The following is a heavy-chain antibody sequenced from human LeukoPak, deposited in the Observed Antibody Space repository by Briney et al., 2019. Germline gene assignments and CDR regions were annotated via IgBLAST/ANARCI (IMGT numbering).Heavy chain of an antibody. CDR1: GGSISSSSYY. CDR3: ARENCSSTSCSDFDY. J-gene: IGHJ4*02. V-gene: IGHV4-39*07. CDR2: IYYSGST. Sequence: SETLSLTCTVSGGSISSSSYYWGWIRQPPGKGLEWIGSIYYSGSTYYNPSLKSRVTISVDTSKNQFSLKLSSVTAADTAVYYCARENCSSTSCSDFDYWGQGTLVTVSS. D-gene: IGHD2-2*01.